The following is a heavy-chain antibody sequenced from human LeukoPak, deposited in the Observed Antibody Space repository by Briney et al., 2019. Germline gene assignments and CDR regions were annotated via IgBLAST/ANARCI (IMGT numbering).Heavy chain of an antibody. J-gene: IGHJ4*02. CDR2: INPNSGDT. CDR3: ARDYCSSTSCLFDY. V-gene: IGHV1-2*06. Sequence: ASVKVPCKASGYTFTGYHMHWVRQAPGQGLEWMGRINPNSGDTNYAQKFQGRVTMTRDTSISTAYMELSRLRSDDTAVYYCARDYCSSTSCLFDYWGQGTLVTVSS. CDR1: GYTFTGYH. D-gene: IGHD2-2*01.